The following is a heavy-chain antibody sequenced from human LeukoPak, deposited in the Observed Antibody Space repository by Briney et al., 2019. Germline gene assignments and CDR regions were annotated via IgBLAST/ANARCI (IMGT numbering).Heavy chain of an antibody. Sequence: ASVKVSCKASGYTFTSYGISWVRQAPGQGLEWMGWISAYNGNTNYAQKLQGRVTMTTDTSISTAYMELSSLRSDDTAVYYCSRDFGEPTGYYMDVWGKGTTVTVSS. CDR3: SRDFGEPTGYYMDV. V-gene: IGHV1-18*01. D-gene: IGHD3-3*01. CDR1: GYTFTSYG. CDR2: ISAYNGNT. J-gene: IGHJ6*03.